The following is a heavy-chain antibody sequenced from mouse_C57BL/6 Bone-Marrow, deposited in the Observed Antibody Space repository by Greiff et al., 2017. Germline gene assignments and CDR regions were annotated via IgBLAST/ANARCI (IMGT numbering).Heavy chain of an antibody. J-gene: IGHJ2*01. CDR1: GYTFTTYP. CDR3: ARGGNYGGYYFDY. Sequence: LVESGAELVKPGASVKMSCKASGYTFTTYPIEWMKQNHGKSLEWIGNFHPYNDDTKYNEKFKGKATLTVEKSSSTVYLELSRLTSDDSAVYCCARGGNYGGYYFDYWGQGTTLTVS. D-gene: IGHD2-1*01. V-gene: IGHV1-47*01. CDR2: FHPYNDDT.